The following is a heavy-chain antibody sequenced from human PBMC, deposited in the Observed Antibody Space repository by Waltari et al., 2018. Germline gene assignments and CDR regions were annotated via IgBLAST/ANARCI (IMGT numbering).Heavy chain of an antibody. Sequence: EVQLVESGGGLVRPGGSLRLSCAASGFTFSYYTMNWVRQATGKGPEWISFITSDGTHTTYADSVRGRFTISRDNAKNSLFLQINSLRADDTAVYYCARDRRPTLILGSGAFDIWGQGIKVNVSS. CDR1: GFTFSYYT. CDR3: ARDRRPTLILGSGAFDI. V-gene: IGHV3-21*01. CDR2: ITSDGTHT. D-gene: IGHD3-22*01. J-gene: IGHJ3*02.